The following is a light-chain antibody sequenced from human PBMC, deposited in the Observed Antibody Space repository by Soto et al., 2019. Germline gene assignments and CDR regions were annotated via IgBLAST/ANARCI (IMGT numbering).Light chain of an antibody. Sequence: QSVLTQPPSASGSPGQSVTISCTGTSSDVGGYNYVSWYQQHPGKAPKLMIYEVSKRPSGVPDRFSGSKSGNTASLTVSGLQAGDEADYYCSPYVDSNNLGVFGTGTKVTVL. CDR3: SPYVDSNNLGV. CDR2: EVS. CDR1: SSDVGGYNY. V-gene: IGLV2-8*01. J-gene: IGLJ1*01.